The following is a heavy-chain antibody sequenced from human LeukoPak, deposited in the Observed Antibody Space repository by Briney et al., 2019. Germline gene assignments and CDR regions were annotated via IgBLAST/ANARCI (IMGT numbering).Heavy chain of an antibody. CDR2: IIPILGIA. CDR1: GGTFSSYA. CDR3: ARGDTMVRTYYYYGMDV. V-gene: IGHV1-69*04. D-gene: IGHD3-10*01. J-gene: IGHJ6*02. Sequence: GASVKVSCKASGGTFSSYAISWVRQAPGPGLEWMGRIIPILGIANYAQKFQGRVTITADKSTNTAYMELSSLRSEDTAVYYCARGDTMVRTYYYYGMDVWGQGTTVTVSS.